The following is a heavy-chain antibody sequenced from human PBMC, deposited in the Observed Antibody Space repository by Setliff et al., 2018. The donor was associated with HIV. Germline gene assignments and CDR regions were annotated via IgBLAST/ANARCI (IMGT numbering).Heavy chain of an antibody. CDR2: INHSGST. CDR1: GGSFSSYS. V-gene: IGHV4-34*01. D-gene: IGHD2-15*01. J-gene: IGHJ5*02. CDR3: ARHHYSNWFDP. Sequence: ASETLSLTCAVYGGSFSSYSWTWIRQPPGKGPEWIGEINHSGSTKYNPSLKNRVTMSVDTSKNQFSLRVTSVTAADTAVYYCARHHYSNWFDPWGQGTMVTVSS.